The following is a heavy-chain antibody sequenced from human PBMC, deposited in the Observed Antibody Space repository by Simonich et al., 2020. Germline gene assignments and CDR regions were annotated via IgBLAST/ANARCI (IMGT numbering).Heavy chain of an antibody. CDR1: GYTFTGYY. CDR2: LNPNRGGT. D-gene: IGHD7-27*01. J-gene: IGHJ3*02. CDR3: ARGRLTGDKGAFDI. V-gene: IGHV1-2*02. Sequence: QVQLVQSGAEVKKPGASVKVSCKASGYTFTGYYMHWVRQAPGQGIEWMGWLNPNRGGTNYAQKFQGRVTMTRDTSISTAYMELSRLRSDDTAVYYCARGRLTGDKGAFDIWGQGTMVTVSS.